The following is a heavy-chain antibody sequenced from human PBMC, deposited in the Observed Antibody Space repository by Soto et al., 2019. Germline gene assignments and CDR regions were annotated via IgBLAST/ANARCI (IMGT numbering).Heavy chain of an antibody. J-gene: IGHJ5*02. CDR3: VREEKGFGP. CDR2: INTSGGST. CDR1: GYTLSSYY. Sequence: GASVKVSCKASGYTLSSYYMRWVRQAPGQGLEWMGIINTSGGSTTYAQKFQGRVTMTRDTSTSTVYLQMNSLRAEDTAVYYCVREEKGFGPWGQGTLVTVSS. V-gene: IGHV1-46*01.